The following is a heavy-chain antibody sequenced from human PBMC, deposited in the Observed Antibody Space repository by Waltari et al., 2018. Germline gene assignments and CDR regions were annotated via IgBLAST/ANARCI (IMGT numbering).Heavy chain of an antibody. J-gene: IGHJ5*02. CDR2: MSPNSGNT. CDR3: ARNPYATGWFDP. Sequence: QVQLVQSGAEVKKPGASVKVSCKASGYTFTDYDINWMRQATGQGLEWMGWMSPNSGNTGYAQNFQGRVTMTRDTSISTAYMELSNVRSEDTAVYYCARNPYATGWFDPWGQGTLVTVSS. D-gene: IGHD3-16*01. CDR1: GYTFTDYD. V-gene: IGHV1-8*01.